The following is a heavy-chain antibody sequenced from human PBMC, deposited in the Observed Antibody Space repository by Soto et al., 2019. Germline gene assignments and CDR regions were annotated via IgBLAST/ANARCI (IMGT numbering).Heavy chain of an antibody. CDR2: LSYDGSNK. D-gene: IGHD6-19*01. V-gene: IGHV3-30-3*01. J-gene: IGHJ4*02. Sequence: QVQLVESGGGVVQPGRSLRLSCAASGFTFSSYAMHWVRQAPGKGLEWVAVLSYDGSNKYYADSVKGRFTISRDNSKNTLYRQMNSLRAEDTAMYSCARDKSPYSSGWHNRHFDYMRQGTLGTVSS. CDR1: GFTFSSYA. CDR3: ARDKSPYSSGWHNRHFDY.